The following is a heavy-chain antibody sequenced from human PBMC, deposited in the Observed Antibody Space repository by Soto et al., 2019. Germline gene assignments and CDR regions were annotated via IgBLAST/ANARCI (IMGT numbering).Heavy chain of an antibody. CDR3: DGIRWGYY. J-gene: IGHJ6*01. Sequence: PAKGLEWIGYIYYSGSTNYNPSLKSRATISVDTSKNQFDMRLSSVIAEDMAVYSCDGIRWGYY. V-gene: IGHV4-30-4*01. D-gene: IGHD4-17*01. CDR2: IYYSGST.